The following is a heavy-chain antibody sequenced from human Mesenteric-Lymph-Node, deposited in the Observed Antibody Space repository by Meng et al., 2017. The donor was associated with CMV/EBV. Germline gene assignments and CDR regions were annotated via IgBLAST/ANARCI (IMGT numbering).Heavy chain of an antibody. CDR3: ARTIPPSQGGDVFDL. CDR2: IGYGSRYV. D-gene: IGHD1-26*01. J-gene: IGHJ3*01. CDR1: GFTFRDYS. Sequence: GESLKISCPASGFTFRDYSMTWVRQAPGQGLEWVSSIGYGSRYVYYANSVRGRFSISRDDAGNSLYLQMDNLGPEDTVVYYCARTIPPSQGGDVFDLWGRGTMVTVSS. V-gene: IGHV3-21*01.